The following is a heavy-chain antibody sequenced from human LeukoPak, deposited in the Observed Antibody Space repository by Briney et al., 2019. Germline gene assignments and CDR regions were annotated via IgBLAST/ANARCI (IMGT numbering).Heavy chain of an antibody. CDR1: GYTFTSYG. CDR3: ARDDFNHAVGAPAGEIDY. Sequence: ASVKVSCKASGYTFTSYGISWVRQAPGQGLEWMGWISVYNDNTNYAQKVQGRVTMTTDTSTSTAYMELRSLRSDDTAVYYCARDDFNHAVGAPAGEIDYWGQGTLVTVSS. J-gene: IGHJ4*02. CDR2: ISVYNDNT. D-gene: IGHD1-26*01. V-gene: IGHV1-18*01.